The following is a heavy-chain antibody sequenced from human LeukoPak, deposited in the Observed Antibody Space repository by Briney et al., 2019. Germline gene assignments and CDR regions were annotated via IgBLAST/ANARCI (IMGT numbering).Heavy chain of an antibody. Sequence: SETLSLTCAVYGRSFSGYLWIWVRQPPGKGLEWVGEINHSGNTNYNPSPESRVTISVDTSKNQLSLKLTSVTAADTAVYYCAKQIHNAFDLWGQGTMVTVSS. CDR1: GRSFSGYL. J-gene: IGHJ3*01. CDR3: AKQIHNAFDL. V-gene: IGHV4-34*01. CDR2: INHSGNT. D-gene: IGHD1/OR15-1a*01.